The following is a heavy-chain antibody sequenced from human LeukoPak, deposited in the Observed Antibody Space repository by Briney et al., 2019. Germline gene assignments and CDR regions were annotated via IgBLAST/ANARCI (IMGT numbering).Heavy chain of an antibody. J-gene: IGHJ4*02. CDR1: GFTFSSYA. Sequence: GGSLRPSCAASGFTFSSYAMSWVRQTPGKGLEWVSAISGSGGSTYYADSVKGRFTISGDNSKNTLYLQMNSLRAEDTAVYYCAKDPDDSSGYYTHWGQGTLVTVSS. CDR2: ISGSGGST. D-gene: IGHD3-22*01. V-gene: IGHV3-23*01. CDR3: AKDPDDSSGYYTH.